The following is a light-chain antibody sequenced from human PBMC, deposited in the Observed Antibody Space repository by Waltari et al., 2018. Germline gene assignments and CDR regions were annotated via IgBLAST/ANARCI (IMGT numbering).Light chain of an antibody. Sequence: QSVLTQPPSVSAAPGQRVTISCSGGSSNIGNNYVSWYRQFPGTAPKHLIYENPGRPPGIPGRVAGSKSGTPATLDITGLQAGDEADYYCGTWDSSLSGAVFGGGTHLTVL. CDR2: ENP. CDR3: GTWDSSLSGAV. V-gene: IGLV1-51*02. CDR1: SSNIGNNY. J-gene: IGLJ7*01.